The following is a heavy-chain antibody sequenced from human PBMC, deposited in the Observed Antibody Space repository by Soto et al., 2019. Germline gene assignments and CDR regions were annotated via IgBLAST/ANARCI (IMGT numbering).Heavy chain of an antibody. J-gene: IGHJ4*02. CDR3: AHSGDFWSGYDY. CDR1: GFSLSTRGVG. Sequence: SGPTLVNPTQTLTLTCTFSGFSLSTRGVGVGWIRQPPGKALEWLALIYWNDDKRYSPSLKSRLTITKDTSKNQVVRTMTNMDPVDTATYYGAHSGDFWSGYDYWGQGTLVTVCS. CDR2: IYWNDDK. V-gene: IGHV2-5*01. D-gene: IGHD3-3*01.